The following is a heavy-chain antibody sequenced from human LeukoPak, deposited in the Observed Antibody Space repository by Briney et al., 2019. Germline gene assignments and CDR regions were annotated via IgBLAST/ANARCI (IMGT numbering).Heavy chain of an antibody. CDR3: ARGTVTAPDY. Sequence: GGSLRLSCAASGFAFTNVLMSWVRQTPGKGLEWVSIIYSGGNTYYADSVKGRFTISRDNSKNTLYLQMNRLRPEDTAVYYCARGTVTAPDYWGQGTLVTVSS. J-gene: IGHJ4*02. CDR2: IYSGGNT. V-gene: IGHV3-53*01. CDR1: GFAFTNVL. D-gene: IGHD2-21*02.